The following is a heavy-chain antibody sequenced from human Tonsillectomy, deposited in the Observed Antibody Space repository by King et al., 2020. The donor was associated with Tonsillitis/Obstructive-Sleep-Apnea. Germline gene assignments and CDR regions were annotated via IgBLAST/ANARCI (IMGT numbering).Heavy chain of an antibody. V-gene: IGHV3-23*04. CDR1: GFTFSSYA. CDR3: AKDTRAGNRIFGGMRGWFDP. Sequence: VQRVESGGGLVQPGGSLRLSCAASGFTFSSYAMSWVRQATGKGLEGVSAISGSGGSTYYADSVKGRFTISRDNSKNTLYLQKNSLRAEDTAVYYCAKDTRAGNRIFGGMRGWFDPWGQGTLVTVSS. J-gene: IGHJ5*02. CDR2: ISGSGGST. D-gene: IGHD3-3*01.